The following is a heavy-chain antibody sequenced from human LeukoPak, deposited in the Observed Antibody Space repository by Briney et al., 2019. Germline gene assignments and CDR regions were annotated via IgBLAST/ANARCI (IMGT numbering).Heavy chain of an antibody. D-gene: IGHD1-20*01. CDR2: IHGSGIS. J-gene: IGHJ5*02. V-gene: IGHV4-4*07. CDR3: SRGHNWNDWFDA. CDR1: GGSMSSYY. Sequence: PSETLSLTCSVSGGSMSSYYWTWIRQPAGKGLEWIGRIHGSGISNYNPSLKSRVTMSLDTSKNEFSLKLASLTAADTAVYYCSRGHNWNDWFDAWGQGTLVTVSS.